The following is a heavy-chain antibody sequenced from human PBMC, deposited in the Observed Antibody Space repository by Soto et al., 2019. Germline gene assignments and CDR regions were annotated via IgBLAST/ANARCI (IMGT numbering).Heavy chain of an antibody. CDR1: GFTFSTYG. J-gene: IGHJ6*02. Sequence: QVQLVESGGGIVPPGRSLRLSCETSGFTFSTYGMHWVRQAPGKGMEWVARIWYDGGKTFYADSVKGRFTISRDNSQNTLYLKMNSLGTEDTAVYYCARAVLDYWGQGTTVNVSS. V-gene: IGHV3-33*01. CDR2: IWYDGGKT. CDR3: ARAVLDY.